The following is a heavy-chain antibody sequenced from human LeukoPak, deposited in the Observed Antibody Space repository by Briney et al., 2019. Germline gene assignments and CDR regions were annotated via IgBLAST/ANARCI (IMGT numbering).Heavy chain of an antibody. CDR2: INSDGTTT. J-gene: IGHJ4*02. Sequence: GGSLRLSCAASGFPFSAYWMHWVRQVPGKGLVWVLRINSDGTTTNYADSVKGRFTISRDNAKNTLYLQMNSLRAEDTAVYYCARETIAVVPAALYWGQGTLVTVSS. CDR3: ARETIAVVPAALY. V-gene: IGHV3-74*01. CDR1: GFPFSAYW. D-gene: IGHD2-2*01.